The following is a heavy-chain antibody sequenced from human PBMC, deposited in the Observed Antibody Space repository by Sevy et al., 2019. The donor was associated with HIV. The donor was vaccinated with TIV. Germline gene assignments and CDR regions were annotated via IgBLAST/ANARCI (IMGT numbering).Heavy chain of an antibody. CDR1: GLSVSRNY. CDR2: IYAGGST. D-gene: IGHD7-27*01. V-gene: IGHV3-53*01. Sequence: GGSLRLSCAASGLSVSRNYLSWVRQAPGKGLEWVSVIYAGGSTYYADSVKGGLTGSRDKAKNTLYYQMNSLRAEDTAVYYCASQLGIGAFDIWGQGTMVTVSS. CDR3: ASQLGIGAFDI. J-gene: IGHJ3*02.